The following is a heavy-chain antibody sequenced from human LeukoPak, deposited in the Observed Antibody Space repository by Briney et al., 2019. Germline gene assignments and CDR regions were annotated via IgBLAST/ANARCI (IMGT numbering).Heavy chain of an antibody. Sequence: PGGSLRLSCAVSGFTLSYYWMDWGRQVPGKRLVWVSRISSDGSNTAYADSVKGRFTISRDNAKNTMYLQMSSLRAEDTAVYYCAKRGDGGAWYDYWGQGTLVIVSS. D-gene: IGHD6-19*01. CDR2: ISSDGSNT. V-gene: IGHV3-74*01. CDR3: AKRGDGGAWYDY. CDR1: GFTLSYYW. J-gene: IGHJ4*02.